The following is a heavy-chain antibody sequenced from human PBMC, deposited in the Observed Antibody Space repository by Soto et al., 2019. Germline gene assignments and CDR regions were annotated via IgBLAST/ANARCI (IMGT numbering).Heavy chain of an antibody. V-gene: IGHV1-24*01. CDR1: GYTLTELS. CDR2: FDPEDGET. Sequence: GASVKVSCKVSGYTLTELSMHWVRQAPGKGLEWMGGFDPEDGETIYAQKFQGRVTMTEDTSTDTASMELSSLRSEDTAVYYCATASGSGSYYKGYYYYDGMDVWGQGATVTVSS. J-gene: IGHJ6*02. CDR3: ATASGSGSYYKGYYYYDGMDV. D-gene: IGHD1-26*01.